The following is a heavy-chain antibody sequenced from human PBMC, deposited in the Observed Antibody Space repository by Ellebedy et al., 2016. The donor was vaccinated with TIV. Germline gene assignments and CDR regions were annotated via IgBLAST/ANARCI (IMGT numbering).Heavy chain of an antibody. CDR2: INPKSGGT. V-gene: IGHV1-2*04. Sequence: AASVKVSCKVSGYTLTELSMHWVRQAPGQGLEWMGWINPKSGGTNYAQKFQGWVTMTRDTSINTAYMELSRLRSDDTAVYYCAREGTMVRGDDAFDIWGQGTMVTVSS. CDR1: GYTLTELS. J-gene: IGHJ3*02. CDR3: AREGTMVRGDDAFDI. D-gene: IGHD3-10*01.